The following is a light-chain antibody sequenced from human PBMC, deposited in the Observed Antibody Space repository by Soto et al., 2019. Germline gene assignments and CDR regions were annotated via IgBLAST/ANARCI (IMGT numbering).Light chain of an antibody. CDR3: QQYNNYPRT. Sequence: DIQMTQSPSTLSGSVGDRVTITCRASQTISSWLAWYQQKPGKAPKLLIYKASSLESGVPSRFSGSGSGTEFTLTISNLQPDDFATYFCQQYNNYPRTFGQGTKVDIK. CDR1: QTISSW. J-gene: IGKJ1*01. CDR2: KAS. V-gene: IGKV1-5*03.